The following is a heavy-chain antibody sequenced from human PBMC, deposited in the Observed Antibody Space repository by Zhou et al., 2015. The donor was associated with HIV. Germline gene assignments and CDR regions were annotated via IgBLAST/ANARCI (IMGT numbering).Heavy chain of an antibody. CDR2: IIPIFGTA. J-gene: IGHJ3*02. CDR3: AREVSSITMVRGAYEHHDAFDI. V-gene: IGHV1-69*12. Sequence: QVQLVQSGAEVKKPGSSVKVSCKASGGTFSSYAISWVRQAPGQGLEWMGGIIPIFGTANYAQKFQGRVTITADESTSTAYMELSSLRSEDTAVYYCAREVSSITMVRGAYEHHDAFDIWGQGTMVTVSS. CDR1: GGTFSSYA. D-gene: IGHD3-10*01.